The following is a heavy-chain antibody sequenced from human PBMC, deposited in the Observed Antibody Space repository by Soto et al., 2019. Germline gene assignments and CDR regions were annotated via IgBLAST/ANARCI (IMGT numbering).Heavy chain of an antibody. J-gene: IGHJ4*02. CDR2: IKTKPDDGTI. D-gene: IGHD1-1*01. V-gene: IGHV3-15*01. Sequence: GGSLRLSCAASGLIFSDVWITWVRQAPWKGLEWVGRIKTKPDDGTIDYAAPVRGRFTISRDDSKNTLYLQMTSLTPDDTGVYYCTTSNLGVDFWGPGTLVTVSS. CDR3: TTSNLGVDF. CDR1: GLIFSDVW.